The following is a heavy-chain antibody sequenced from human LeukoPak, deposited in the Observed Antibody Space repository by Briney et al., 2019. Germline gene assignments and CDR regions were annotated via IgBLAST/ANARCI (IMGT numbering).Heavy chain of an antibody. J-gene: IGHJ4*02. CDR1: GFTFSSYA. CDR3: ARDAYSSGWSDY. Sequence: GGSLRLSCAASGFTFSSYAMHWVRQAPGKGLEWVAVISYDGSNKYYADSVKGRFTISRDNSKNTLYLQMNSLRAEDTAVYYCARDAYSSGWSDYWGQGTLVTVSS. D-gene: IGHD6-19*01. V-gene: IGHV3-30*04. CDR2: ISYDGSNK.